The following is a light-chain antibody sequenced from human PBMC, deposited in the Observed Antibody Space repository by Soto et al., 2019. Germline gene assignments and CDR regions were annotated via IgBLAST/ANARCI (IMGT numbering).Light chain of an antibody. CDR3: QQYENLPWT. J-gene: IGKJ1*01. CDR2: DAA. Sequence: DIQMTQSPSSLSAVVGGRVTITCQASQDISNFLNWYQHKPGKAPKLLIFDAANLQPGVPSRFSGSGPGANFTRTISSLQPEDIATDFCQQYENLPWTFGQGTKVDI. V-gene: IGKV1-33*01. CDR1: QDISNF.